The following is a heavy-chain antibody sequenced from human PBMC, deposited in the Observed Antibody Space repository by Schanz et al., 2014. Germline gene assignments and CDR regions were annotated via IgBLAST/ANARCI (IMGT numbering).Heavy chain of an antibody. CDR2: IYDSGNT. V-gene: IGHV4-31*03. CDR1: GVSMSSGGYY. Sequence: QVQLQESGPGLVKPSQTLSLTCNVSGVSMSSGGYYWNWIRQHPGKGLEWIGYIYDSGNTYYNPSLKSRVTMSIDTSENQFSLNLRSVTGADTAVYYCARLVGPSFYYGMDVWGQGTTVTVSS. D-gene: IGHD2-15*01. CDR3: ARLVGPSFYYGMDV. J-gene: IGHJ6*02.